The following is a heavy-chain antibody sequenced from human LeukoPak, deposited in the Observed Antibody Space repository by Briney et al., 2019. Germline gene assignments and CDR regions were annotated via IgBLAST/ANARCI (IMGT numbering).Heavy chain of an antibody. Sequence: GGSLRLSCAASGFTFSSYAMHWVRQAPGKGPEWVAVISYDGGNKYYTDSVQGRFTISRDNSKNTLYLQMNSLRAEDTAVYYCARDTPDYYGSGSYWHYFDYWGQGTLVTVSS. CDR1: GFTFSSYA. J-gene: IGHJ4*02. CDR2: ISYDGGNK. V-gene: IGHV3-30-3*01. CDR3: ARDTPDYYGSGSYWHYFDY. D-gene: IGHD3-10*01.